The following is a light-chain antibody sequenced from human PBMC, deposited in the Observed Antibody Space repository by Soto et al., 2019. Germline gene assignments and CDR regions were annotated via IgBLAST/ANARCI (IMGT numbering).Light chain of an antibody. CDR1: SSDVGGYNY. J-gene: IGLJ1*01. CDR2: DVS. Sequence: QSVLTQPRSVCGSPGQSVAISCTGTSSDVGGYNYVSWYQQYPGKAPKLMIYDVSKRPSGVPDRFSGSKSGNPASLTTPGLQAEYDADYYYCSYAGGPYVFGTGTKLKVL. V-gene: IGLV2-11*01. CDR3: CSYAGGPYV.